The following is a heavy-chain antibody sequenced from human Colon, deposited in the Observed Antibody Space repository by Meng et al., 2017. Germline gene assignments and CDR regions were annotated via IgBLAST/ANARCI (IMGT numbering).Heavy chain of an antibody. CDR1: GFTFRGSW. D-gene: IGHD3-9*01. CDR2: TNSDGSSN. J-gene: IGHJ5*02. V-gene: IGHV3-74*01. Sequence: EEQLVESGGGLGLPGGSLRLFCVASGFTFRGSWMHWVRQAPGKGLMWVARTNSDGSSNFFADSVKGRFTISRDNAKSTLYLEMNSLRIEDTAMYFCAREFDARGTSWGQGVLVTVSS. CDR3: AREFDARGTS.